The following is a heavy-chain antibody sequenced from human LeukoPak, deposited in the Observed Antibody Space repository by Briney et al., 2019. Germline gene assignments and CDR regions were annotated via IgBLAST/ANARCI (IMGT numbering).Heavy chain of an antibody. V-gene: IGHV1-46*03. Sequence: ASVKVSCKASGYTFSNYYIHWVRQAPGQGIEWMGPINPSGGSTSYAQRFQGRVTMTRDTSTSTVYMEVNSLRAEDTAIYYCATEGNMVGATSRYFDYWGQGTLVTVSS. CDR3: ATEGNMVGATSRYFDY. J-gene: IGHJ4*02. D-gene: IGHD1-26*01. CDR2: INPSGGST. CDR1: GYTFSNYY.